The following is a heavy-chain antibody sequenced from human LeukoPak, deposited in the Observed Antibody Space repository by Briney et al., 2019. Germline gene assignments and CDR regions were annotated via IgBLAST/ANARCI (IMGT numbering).Heavy chain of an antibody. CDR1: GGSISSGGYY. V-gene: IGHV4-61*08. CDR2: IYYSGSI. D-gene: IGHD3-22*01. J-gene: IGHJ4*02. Sequence: SETLSLTCTVSGGSISSGGYYWSWIRQPPGKGLEWIGDIYYSGSIKYNPSLKSRVTMSVDTSKNQFSLKLSSVTAADTAIYYCARENPSGYYNRPIDYWGQGTLVTVSS. CDR3: ARENPSGYYNRPIDY.